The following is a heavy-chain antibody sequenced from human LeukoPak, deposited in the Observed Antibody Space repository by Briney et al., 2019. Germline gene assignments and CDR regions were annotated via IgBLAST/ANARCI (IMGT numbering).Heavy chain of an antibody. Sequence: PSETLSLTCTVSGGSIGNVYWNWIRQPPGKGLEWIGNIYASGRTNYNPSLKSRVIISVDTSKNQFSLKVSSVTAADTAVYFCARLFDDYGDQRGLDYWGQGILVTVSS. V-gene: IGHV4-59*12. D-gene: IGHD4-17*01. J-gene: IGHJ4*02. CDR2: IYASGRT. CDR3: ARLFDDYGDQRGLDY. CDR1: GGSIGNVY.